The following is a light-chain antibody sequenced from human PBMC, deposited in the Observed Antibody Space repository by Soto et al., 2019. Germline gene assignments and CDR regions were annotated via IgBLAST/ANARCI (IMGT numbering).Light chain of an antibody. CDR1: SSDVGAYDY. CDR2: EVS. J-gene: IGLJ1*01. CDR3: ASHTTTNTRG. Sequence: QSALTQPASVSGSPGQSIAISCTGTSSDVGAYDYVSWYQQHPDRAPRLVIYEVSNRPSGVSNRFSGSKSVNTATLTISGLQAEDEADYCCASHTTTNTRGFGTGTKVTVL. V-gene: IGLV2-14*03.